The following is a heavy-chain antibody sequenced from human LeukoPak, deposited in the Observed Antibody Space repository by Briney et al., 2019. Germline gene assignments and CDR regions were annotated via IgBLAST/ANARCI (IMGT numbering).Heavy chain of an antibody. V-gene: IGHV4-59*12. J-gene: IGHJ6*02. Sequence: PSETLSLTCTVSGGFISSYYWSWIRQPPGKGLDWIGYIYYSGSTNYNPSLKSRVTISVDTSKNQFSLKLSSVTAADTAVYYCARGIITMVRGVIIYYYGMDVWGQGTTVTVSS. CDR3: ARGIITMVRGVIIYYYGMDV. CDR1: GGFISSYY. CDR2: IYYSGST. D-gene: IGHD3-10*01.